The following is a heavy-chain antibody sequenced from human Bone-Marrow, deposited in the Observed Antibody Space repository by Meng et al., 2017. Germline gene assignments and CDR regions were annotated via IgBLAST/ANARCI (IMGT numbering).Heavy chain of an antibody. CDR1: GDSVSSTSAA. V-gene: IGHV6-1*01. CDR3: ARESSGSPLDY. CDR2: TYYRSRWYT. Sequence: VHVQQSGPGLVKPSQTLSLTSTISGDSVSSTSAAWHWIRRSPSRGLEWLGRTYYRSRWYTDYAVSVKSRININPDTTENHFSLQLNSVTPEDTAVYYCARESSGSPLDYWGRGTLVTVSS. J-gene: IGHJ4*02. D-gene: IGHD1-26*01.